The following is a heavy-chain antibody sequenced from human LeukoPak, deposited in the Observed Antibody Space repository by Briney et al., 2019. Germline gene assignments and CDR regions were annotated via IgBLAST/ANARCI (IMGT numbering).Heavy chain of an antibody. CDR2: INPSGGST. V-gene: IGHV1-46*01. D-gene: IGHD3-10*01. CDR1: GYTFTSYY. CDR3: ARSGYGSGSYYYMDV. J-gene: IGHJ6*03. Sequence: ASVKVSCKASGYTFTSYYMHWVRQAPGQGLEWMGIINPSGGSTSYAQKFQGRVTMTRDTSTSTVYMELSSLRSDDTAVYYCARSGYGSGSYYYMDVWGKGTTVTISS.